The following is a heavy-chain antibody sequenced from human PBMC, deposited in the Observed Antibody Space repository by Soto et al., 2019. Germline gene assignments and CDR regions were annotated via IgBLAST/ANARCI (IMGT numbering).Heavy chain of an antibody. CDR3: AKPGGMAVADTRGFDP. J-gene: IGHJ5*02. V-gene: IGHV3-30*18. CDR1: GFTFSSYG. CDR2: ISYDGSNK. Sequence: QVQLVESGGGVVQPGRSLRLSCAASGFTFSSYGMHWVRQAPGKGLEWVAVISYDGSNKYYADSVKGRFTISRDNSKNTLYLQMNSLRAEDTAVYYCAKPGGMAVADTRGFDPWGQGTLVTVSS. D-gene: IGHD6-19*01.